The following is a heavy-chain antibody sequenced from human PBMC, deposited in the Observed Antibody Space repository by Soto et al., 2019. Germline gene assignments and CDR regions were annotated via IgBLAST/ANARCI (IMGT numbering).Heavy chain of an antibody. D-gene: IGHD6-13*01. J-gene: IGHJ4*02. Sequence: GGTLRLSCAASGFTFSSYGMHWVRQAPGKGLEWVAVISYDGSNKYYADSVKGRFTISRDNSKNTLYLQMNSLRAEDTAVYYCAKDAAAAGTKADYWGQGTLVTVCS. CDR3: AKDAAAAGTKADY. V-gene: IGHV3-30*18. CDR1: GFTFSSYG. CDR2: ISYDGSNK.